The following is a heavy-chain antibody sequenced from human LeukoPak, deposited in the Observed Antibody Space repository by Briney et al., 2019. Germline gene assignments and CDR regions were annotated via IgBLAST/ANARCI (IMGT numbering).Heavy chain of an antibody. CDR3: ARDYGRSRDYGMDV. CDR1: GFTLSNYW. J-gene: IGHJ6*02. CDR2: INADGSSA. D-gene: IGHD3-10*01. V-gene: IGHV3-74*01. Sequence: GGSLRLSCAASGFTLSNYWMHWVRQAPGKGLVWVSRINADGSSASYADSVKGRFTISRDNAKNTLYLQMNSLRAEDTAMYYCARDYGRSRDYGMDVWGQGTTVTVSS.